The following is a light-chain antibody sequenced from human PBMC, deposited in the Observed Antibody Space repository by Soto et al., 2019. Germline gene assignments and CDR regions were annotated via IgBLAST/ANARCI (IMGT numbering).Light chain of an antibody. J-gene: IGKJ5*01. V-gene: IGKV3D-15*01. CDR3: HQRNK. Sequence: EIVMTQSPATLSVSPGERATLSCRASQSISDTLAWYQQKPGQAPRLLIYGASSRATGIPDRFSGSRSGTDFTLTISSLEPEDFAVYFCHQRNKFGQGTRLEIK. CDR2: GAS. CDR1: QSISDT.